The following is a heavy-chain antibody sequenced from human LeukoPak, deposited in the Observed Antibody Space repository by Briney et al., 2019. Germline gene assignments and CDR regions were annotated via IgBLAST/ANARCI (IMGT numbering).Heavy chain of an antibody. D-gene: IGHD3-10*01. V-gene: IGHV4-59*08. CDR3: ARHGVDASGSYFGNWFDP. Sequence: KPSETLSLTCSVSGGSISTSYWSWIRQPPGKGLEWIGYIYFFGSTNYNPSLKSRVTISVDTSKNQISLNLNSVTAADTALYFCARHGVDASGSYFGNWFDPWGQGTMVTVSS. CDR1: GGSISTSY. J-gene: IGHJ5*02. CDR2: IYFFGST.